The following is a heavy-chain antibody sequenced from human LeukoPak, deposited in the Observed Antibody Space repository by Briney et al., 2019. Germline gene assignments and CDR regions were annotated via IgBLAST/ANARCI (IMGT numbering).Heavy chain of an antibody. CDR3: ARVSRVPAAIIDY. J-gene: IGHJ4*02. CDR1: GGSISSYY. Sequence: SETLSLTCTVSGGSISSYYWSWIRQPPGKGLEWIGYIYYSGSTIYNPSLKSRVTISVDTSKNQFSLKLSSVTAADTAVYYCARVSRVPAAIIDYWGQGTLVTVSS. V-gene: IGHV4-59*01. D-gene: IGHD2-2*01. CDR2: IYYSGST.